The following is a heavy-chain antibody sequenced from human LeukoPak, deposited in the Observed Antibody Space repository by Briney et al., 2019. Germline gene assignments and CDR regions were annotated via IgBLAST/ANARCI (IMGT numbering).Heavy chain of an antibody. Sequence: SETLSLTCTVSGGSVSSASYYWSWIRQPPRGGLEWIVFIYYDGGASYNPSLKSRVTLSVDTSKNQFSLKLTSVTAAASALYFCARILVGATTDYWGQGTLVTVSS. CDR1: GGSVSSASYY. CDR2: IYYDGGA. CDR3: ARILVGATTDY. D-gene: IGHD1-26*01. J-gene: IGHJ4*02. V-gene: IGHV4-61*01.